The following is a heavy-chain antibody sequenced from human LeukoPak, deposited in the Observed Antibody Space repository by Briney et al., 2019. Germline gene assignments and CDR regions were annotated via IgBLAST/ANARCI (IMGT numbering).Heavy chain of an antibody. D-gene: IGHD6-13*01. CDR1: GFTFKNYW. J-gene: IGHJ4*02. Sequence: PGGSLRLSCVASGFTFKNYWMSWVRQAPGKGLEWVANIEADGTEKYYVDSVKGRFTVSRDNARNSLYLLMSSLRVEDTAVYYCARDPAAWDYWGQGTLVTVSS. CDR3: ARDPAAWDY. CDR2: IEADGTEK. V-gene: IGHV3-7*04.